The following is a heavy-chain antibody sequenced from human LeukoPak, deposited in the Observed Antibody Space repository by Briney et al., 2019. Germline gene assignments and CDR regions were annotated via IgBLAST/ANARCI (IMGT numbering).Heavy chain of an antibody. CDR3: AKEGGSGSYDIWFDP. Sequence: GGSLRLSCAASGFTFSSYSMNWVRQAPGKGLEWVSGISWNSGSISYADSVKGRFTISRDNAKNSLYLQMNSLRAEDTALYYCAKEGGSGSYDIWFDPWGQGTLVTVSS. CDR1: GFTFSSYS. V-gene: IGHV3-9*01. CDR2: ISWNSGSI. J-gene: IGHJ5*02. D-gene: IGHD3-10*01.